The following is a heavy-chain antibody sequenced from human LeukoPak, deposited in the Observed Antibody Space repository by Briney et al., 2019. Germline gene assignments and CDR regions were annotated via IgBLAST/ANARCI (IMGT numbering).Heavy chain of an antibody. CDR3: ATLPVYAPGWYFDL. J-gene: IGHJ2*01. Sequence: SVKVSCKASGDTFSSYAISWVRQAPGQGLEWMGGIIPIFGTANYAQKFQGRVTITADQSTSTAYMELSSLRSEDTAVYYCATLPVYAPGWYFDLWGRGTLVTVSS. CDR2: IIPIFGTA. CDR1: GDTFSSYA. D-gene: IGHD5/OR15-5a*01. V-gene: IGHV1-69*01.